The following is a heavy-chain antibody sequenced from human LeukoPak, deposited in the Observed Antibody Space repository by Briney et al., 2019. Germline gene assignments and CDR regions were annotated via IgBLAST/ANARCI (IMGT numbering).Heavy chain of an antibody. D-gene: IGHD3-3*01. Sequence: PGGSLRLSCAASGFTVSSNYMSWVRQAPGKGLEWVSVIYSGGSTYYADSVKGRFTISRDNSKNTLYLQMNSLRAEDTAVYYCARDQHPYTIFGVVIPVGMDVWGQGTTVTVSS. V-gene: IGHV3-66*01. CDR3: ARDQHPYTIFGVVIPVGMDV. J-gene: IGHJ6*02. CDR2: IYSGGST. CDR1: GFTVSSNY.